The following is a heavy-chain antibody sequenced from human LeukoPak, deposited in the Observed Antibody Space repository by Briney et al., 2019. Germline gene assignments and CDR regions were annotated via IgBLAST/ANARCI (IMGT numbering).Heavy chain of an antibody. CDR1: GFTFSNYA. Sequence: GGSLRLSCAASGFTFSNYAMNWVRQAPGKGLEWVSAISGSGGSTYYADSVKGRFTISRNNSKNTLYLQMNSLRAEDTAVYYCAKVSTSTVVKRGYYFDYWGQGTLVTVSS. CDR3: AKVSTSTVVKRGYYFDY. CDR2: ISGSGGST. V-gene: IGHV3-23*01. J-gene: IGHJ4*02. D-gene: IGHD4-23*01.